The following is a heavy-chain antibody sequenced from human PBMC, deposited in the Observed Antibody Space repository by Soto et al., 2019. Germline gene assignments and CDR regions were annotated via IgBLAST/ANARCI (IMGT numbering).Heavy chain of an antibody. Sequence: QVQLQESGPGLVKPSETLSLTCTVSGGSINNYYWSWIRQPPGKGLEWIGYIYYSGSTNYNPSLTSRVTLSVDTSKNQFSLKLSSVTAADTAVYYCARDGSAYFDYWGQGTLVTVSS. J-gene: IGHJ4*02. V-gene: IGHV4-59*01. CDR3: ARDGSAYFDY. CDR2: IYYSGST. D-gene: IGHD6-25*01. CDR1: GGSINNYY.